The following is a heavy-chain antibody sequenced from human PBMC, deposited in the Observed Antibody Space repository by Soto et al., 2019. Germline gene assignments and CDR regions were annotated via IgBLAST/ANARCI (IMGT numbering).Heavy chain of an antibody. J-gene: IGHJ6*02. CDR3: TSGSGSYYNWPNYYGMDV. CDR2: IKSRTDGGTT. D-gene: IGHD3-10*01. CDR1: GFTFSNAW. Sequence: GGSLRLSCAASGFTFSNAWMTWVRQAPGKGLEWVGRIKSRTDGGTTDYAAPVKGRFTISRDDSKNTLYLQMNSLKIEDTGVYYCTSGSGSYYNWPNYYGMDVWGQGTTVTVSS. V-gene: IGHV3-15*01.